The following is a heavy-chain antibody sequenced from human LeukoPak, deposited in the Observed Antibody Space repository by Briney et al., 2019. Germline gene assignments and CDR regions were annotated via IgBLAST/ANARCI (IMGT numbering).Heavy chain of an antibody. CDR2: IYSGGST. CDR3: ARASIAVAGTFDY. Sequence: QPGGSLILSCAASGFTVSSNYMSWVRQAPGKGLEWVSVIYSGGSTYYADSVKGRFTIARDNSKNTLYLQMNSLRAEDTAVYYCARASIAVAGTFDYWGQGTLVTVSS. J-gene: IGHJ4*02. CDR1: GFTVSSNY. V-gene: IGHV3-66*01. D-gene: IGHD6-19*01.